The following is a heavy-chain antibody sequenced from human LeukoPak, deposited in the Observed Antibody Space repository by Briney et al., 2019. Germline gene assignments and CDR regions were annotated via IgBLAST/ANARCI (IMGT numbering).Heavy chain of an antibody. D-gene: IGHD3-3*01. CDR3: ARFPHVFWSGFSHYYYGMDV. CDR2: INHSGST. J-gene: IGHJ6*02. Sequence: SETLSLTCAVYGGSFSGYYWSWIRQPPGKGLEWIGEINHSGSTNYNPSLKSRVTISVDTSKNQFSLKLSSVTAADTAVYYCARFPHVFWSGFSHYYYGMDVWGQGTTVTVSS. V-gene: IGHV4-34*01. CDR1: GGSFSGYY.